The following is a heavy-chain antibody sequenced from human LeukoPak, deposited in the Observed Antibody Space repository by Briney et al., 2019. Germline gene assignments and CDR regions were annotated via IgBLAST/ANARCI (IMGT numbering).Heavy chain of an antibody. CDR1: GGSISSYY. Sequence: PSETLSLTCTVPGGSISSYYWSWIRQPPGKGLEWIGRIYTSGSTNYNPSLKSRVTMSVDTSTKQFSLKLSSVTAADTAVYYCARSTSGYNSWFDPWGQGTLVTVSS. V-gene: IGHV4-4*07. CDR2: IYTSGST. D-gene: IGHD5-12*01. CDR3: ARSTSGYNSWFDP. J-gene: IGHJ5*02.